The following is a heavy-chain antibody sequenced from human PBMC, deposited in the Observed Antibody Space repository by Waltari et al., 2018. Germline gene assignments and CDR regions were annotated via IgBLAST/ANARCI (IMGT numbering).Heavy chain of an antibody. CDR1: GVSLSTNNW. Sequence: QVQLQESGPGLVKPSGTLSLTCAVSGVSLSTNNWWSWVRQPPGTGLEWIGEVYHSGGANYNPSRESRVAISVDKAKNQFARTMRSVTAADTAVYYCARVAVPAVTTNWFDPWGQGTLVTVSS. J-gene: IGHJ5*02. CDR3: ARVAVPAVTTNWFDP. CDR2: VYHSGGA. V-gene: IGHV4-4*02. D-gene: IGHD2-2*01.